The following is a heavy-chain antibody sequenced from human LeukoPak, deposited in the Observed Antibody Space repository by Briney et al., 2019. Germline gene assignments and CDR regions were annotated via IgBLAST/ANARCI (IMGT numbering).Heavy chain of an antibody. CDR2: IYYSGST. D-gene: IGHD3-16*01. Sequence: SETLSLTCTVSGGSSSSYYWSWIRQPPGKGLEWIGYIYYSGSTNYNPSLKSRVTISVDTSKNQFSLKLSSVTAADTAVYYCARVGPLRLGPDYWGQGTLVTVSS. J-gene: IGHJ4*02. V-gene: IGHV4-59*01. CDR1: GGSSSSYY. CDR3: ARVGPLRLGPDY.